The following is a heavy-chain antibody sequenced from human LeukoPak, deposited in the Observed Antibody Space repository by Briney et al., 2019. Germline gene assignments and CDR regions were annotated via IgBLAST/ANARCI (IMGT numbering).Heavy chain of an antibody. D-gene: IGHD3-22*01. Sequence: GGSLRLSCAASGFTFSSYAMNWVRQAPGKGLEWVSTLSGSGSSIYYTDSVKGRFTISRDNSKNTLYLQMSSLRAEDTAIYYCAKGSYYDSSGSFYFDYWGQGTLVTVSS. CDR3: AKGSYYDSSGSFYFDY. CDR1: GFTFSSYA. J-gene: IGHJ4*02. CDR2: LSGSGSSI. V-gene: IGHV3-23*01.